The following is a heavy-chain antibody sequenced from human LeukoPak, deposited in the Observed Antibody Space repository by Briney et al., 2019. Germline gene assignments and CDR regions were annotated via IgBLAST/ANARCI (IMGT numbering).Heavy chain of an antibody. J-gene: IGHJ4*02. CDR2: IYHSGST. D-gene: IGHD6-13*01. CDR3: ARKQQLVPDY. CDR1: GFTFSTYA. Sequence: GSLRLSCAASGFTFSTYAMNWIRQPPGKGLEWIGSIYHSGSTYYNPSLKSRVTISVDTSKNQFSLKLSSVTAADTAVYYCARKQQLVPDYWGQGTLVTVSS. V-gene: IGHV4-38-2*01.